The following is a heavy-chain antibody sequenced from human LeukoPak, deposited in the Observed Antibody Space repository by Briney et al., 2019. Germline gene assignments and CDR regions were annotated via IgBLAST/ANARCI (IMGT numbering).Heavy chain of an antibody. Sequence: SETLSLTCTVPGGSISSYNWSWIRQPPGKGPERIGYIYFSGGTNYNPSLKSRVTISVVTSKNQFSLRLSSVTAADTAVYYCARGQYYYGSGSSTLDYWGQGTLVTVSS. CDR3: ARGQYYYGSGSSTLDY. J-gene: IGHJ4*02. CDR1: GGSISSYN. D-gene: IGHD3-10*01. CDR2: IYFSGGT. V-gene: IGHV4-59*01.